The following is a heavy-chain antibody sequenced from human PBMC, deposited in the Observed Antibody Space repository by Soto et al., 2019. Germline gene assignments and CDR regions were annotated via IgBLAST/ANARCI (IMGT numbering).Heavy chain of an antibody. CDR2: IYYLGST. D-gene: IGHD2-21*02. CDR3: ARDLWGYCGTDCYPLDV. J-gene: IGHJ6*02. Sequence: SETLSLTCAVYGGSFSGYYWSWIRQPPGRGLEWIGNIYYLGSTNYNPSLESRVTMSVDTSKNQFSLKLRSVTAADTAVYYCARDLWGYCGTDCYPLDVWGQGTTVTVSS. CDR1: GGSFSGYY. V-gene: IGHV4-59*01.